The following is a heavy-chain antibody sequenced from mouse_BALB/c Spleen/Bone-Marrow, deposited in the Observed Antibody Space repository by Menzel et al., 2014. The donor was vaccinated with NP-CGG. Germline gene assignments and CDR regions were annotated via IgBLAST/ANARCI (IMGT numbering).Heavy chain of an antibody. CDR2: INPSTGYT. V-gene: IGHV1-7*01. J-gene: IGHJ4*01. D-gene: IGHD1-1*01. CDR1: GYTFTSYW. Sequence: QVQLKESGAELAKPGASVKMSCKASGYTFTSYWMHWVKQRPGQGLEWIGYINPSTGYTEYNQKFKDKATLTADKSSSTAYMQLSSLTSEDSAVYYCARGTVVAYYYAKDYWGQGTSVTVPA. CDR3: ARGTVVAYYYAKDY.